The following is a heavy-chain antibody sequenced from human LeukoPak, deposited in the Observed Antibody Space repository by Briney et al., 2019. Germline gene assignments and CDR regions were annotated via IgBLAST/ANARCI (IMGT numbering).Heavy chain of an antibody. V-gene: IGHV4-34*01. CDR3: ARGDDSSSWYGDYFDY. CDR2: INHSGST. CDR1: GGSFSGYY. J-gene: IGHJ4*02. Sequence: PSETLSLTCAVYGGSFSGYYWSWLRQPPGKGLEWIGEINHSGSTNYNPSLKSRVTISVDTSKNQFSLKLSSVTAADTAVYYCARGDDSSSWYGDYFDYWGQGTLVTVSS. D-gene: IGHD6-13*01.